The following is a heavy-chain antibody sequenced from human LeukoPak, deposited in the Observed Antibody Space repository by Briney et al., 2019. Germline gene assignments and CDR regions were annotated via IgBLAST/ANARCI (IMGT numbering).Heavy chain of an antibody. CDR1: GYTFTSYG. CDR2: ISAYNGNT. CDR3: ARVPSEYYYGSGSLDY. D-gene: IGHD3-10*01. V-gene: IGHV1-18*01. Sequence: ASVKVSCKASGYTFTSYGISWVRQAPGQGLEWMGWISAYNGNTNYAQKFQGRVTITADKSTSTAYMELSSLRSEDTAVYYCARVPSEYYYGSGSLDYWGQGTLVTVSS. J-gene: IGHJ4*02.